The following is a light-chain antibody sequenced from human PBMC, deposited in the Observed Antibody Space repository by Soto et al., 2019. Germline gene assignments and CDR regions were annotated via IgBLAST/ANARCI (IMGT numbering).Light chain of an antibody. V-gene: IGKV3-15*01. CDR1: QSVSSK. CDR3: QQYNNWRSIT. CDR2: DAS. Sequence: EIVMTQSPATLSVSPGERSTLSCRASQSVSSKLAWYQHKPGQAPRLLIYDASTRAAAIPARFSGSGSGTDFTLTISSLQSEDFAVYYWQQYNNWRSITFGQGTRLESK. J-gene: IGKJ5*01.